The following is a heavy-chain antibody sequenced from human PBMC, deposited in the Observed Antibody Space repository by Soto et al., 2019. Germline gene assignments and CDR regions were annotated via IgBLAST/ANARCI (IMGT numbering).Heavy chain of an antibody. D-gene: IGHD5-18*01. J-gene: IGHJ4*02. CDR2: INYSGST. CDR1: GGSISSGGYY. CDR3: ARSGYSYGPNPLLY. Sequence: QVQLQESGPGLVKPSQTLSLTCTVSGGSISSGGYYWSWIRQHPGKGLGWIGYINYSGSTYYNPSLKSRVTISVDTSKNQFSLKLSSVTAADTAVYYCARSGYSYGPNPLLYWGQGTLVTVSS. V-gene: IGHV4-31*03.